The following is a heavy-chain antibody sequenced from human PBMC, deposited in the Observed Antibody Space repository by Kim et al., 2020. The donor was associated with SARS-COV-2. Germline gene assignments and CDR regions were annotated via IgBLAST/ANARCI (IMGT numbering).Heavy chain of an antibody. V-gene: IGHV3-23*01. Sequence: GSLRLSCSASGITFSSYAMSWVRQAPGKGLEWVSGISLSGGTDHADSVKGRFIIARDNSKNTLYMQMNSLRAEDTAVYYCATYLSGYGLYWGQGTLVTV. J-gene: IGHJ4*02. D-gene: IGHD5-12*01. CDR3: ATYLSGYGLY. CDR2: ISLSGGT. CDR1: GITFSSYA.